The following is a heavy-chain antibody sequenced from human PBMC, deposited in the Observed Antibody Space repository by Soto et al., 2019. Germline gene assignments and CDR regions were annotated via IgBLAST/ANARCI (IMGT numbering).Heavy chain of an antibody. V-gene: IGHV3-21*01. Sequence: GWSLRLSCAASGFTFSRYSMNWVRQAPGKGLEWVSSISSTTNYIYYADSMKGRFTVSRDNAKNSVYLDMNSLSAEDTAVYYCARESEDLTSNFDYWGKGTLVTVSS. CDR2: ISSTTNYI. J-gene: IGHJ4*02. CDR1: GFTFSRYS. CDR3: ARESEDLTSNFDY.